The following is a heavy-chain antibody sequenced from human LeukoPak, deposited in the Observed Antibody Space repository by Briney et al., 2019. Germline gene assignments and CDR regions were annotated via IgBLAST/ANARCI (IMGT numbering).Heavy chain of an antibody. CDR2: IYSGGST. V-gene: IGHV3-66*01. CDR1: GFTVSSNY. CDR3: ARDAGYGDSLFNYYYYVDV. D-gene: IGHD4-17*01. J-gene: IGHJ6*03. Sequence: PGGSLRLSCAASGFTVSSNYMSWVRQAPGKGLEWVSVIYSGGSTYYADSVKGRFTISRDNSKNTLYLQMNCLRAEDTAVYYCARDAGYGDSLFNYYYYVDVWGKGTTVTISS.